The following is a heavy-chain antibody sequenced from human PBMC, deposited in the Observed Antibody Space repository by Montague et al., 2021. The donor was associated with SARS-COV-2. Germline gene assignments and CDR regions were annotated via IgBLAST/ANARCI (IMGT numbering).Heavy chain of an antibody. J-gene: IGHJ5*02. CDR2: VYYSGST. V-gene: IGHV4-39*01. CDR3: ARLGFVELWLNLGWFDP. D-gene: IGHD3-16*02. Sequence: SETLSLTCSVSGDSIRSSGYYWGWIRQPPGKGLEWIGTVYYSGSTNYNPFLKSRVTMPVDTSKNQFSLELRSVTAADTAVYYCARLGFVELWLNLGWFDPWGQGTLVTVSS. CDR1: GDSIRSSGYY.